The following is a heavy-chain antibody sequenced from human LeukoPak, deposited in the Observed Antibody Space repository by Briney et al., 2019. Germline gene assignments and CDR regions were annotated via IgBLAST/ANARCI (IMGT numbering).Heavy chain of an antibody. CDR2: IYYSEST. CDR3: ARRPNWNYSNWFDP. D-gene: IGHD1-7*01. Sequence: SETLSLTCTVSGASISSSSYYWGWIRQPPGKGLEWIGNIYYSESTYYNPSLKSRVTMSIDTSRNQFSPKLRSVTAADTAVYYCARRPNWNYSNWFDPWGQGTLVTVSS. J-gene: IGHJ5*02. CDR1: GASISSSSYY. V-gene: IGHV4-39*01.